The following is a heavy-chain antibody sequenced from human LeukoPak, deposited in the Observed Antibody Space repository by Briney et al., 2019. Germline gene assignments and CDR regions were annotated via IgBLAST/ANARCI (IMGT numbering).Heavy chain of an antibody. V-gene: IGHV3-30*02. D-gene: IGHD6-19*01. J-gene: IGHJ4*02. CDR2: IRFDGSEK. Sequence: GGSLRLSCAASGFTFSTHWMSWVRQAPGKGLEWMTFIRFDGSEKYYADSVKGRFTISRDYSKNTLFLQMSSLRPEDTAVYYCARRGIYSSGWYFDYWGQGTLVTVSS. CDR1: GFTFSTHW. CDR3: ARRGIYSSGWYFDY.